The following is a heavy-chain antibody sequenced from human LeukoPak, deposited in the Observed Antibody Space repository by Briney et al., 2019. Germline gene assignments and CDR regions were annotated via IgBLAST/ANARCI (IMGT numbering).Heavy chain of an antibody. V-gene: IGHV3-48*03. D-gene: IGHD6-19*01. CDR2: ISSSGGTR. J-gene: IGHJ4*02. CDR3: TTLTVASSFDY. Sequence: GGSLTLSCAASEFAFSVYEMYWVRQAPGKGLEWVSYISSSGGTRYYADSVKGRFTISRDNAKNSLYLQMNSLRAEDTAVYYCTTLTVASSFDYWGQGALVTVSS. CDR1: EFAFSVYE.